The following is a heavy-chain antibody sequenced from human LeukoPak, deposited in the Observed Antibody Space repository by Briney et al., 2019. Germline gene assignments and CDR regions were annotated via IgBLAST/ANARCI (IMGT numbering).Heavy chain of an antibody. V-gene: IGHV3-23*01. D-gene: IGHD6-13*01. Sequence: GGSLRLSCAASGFTISNYAMSWVRQTPGKGLEWVSAISGSGGSVANTYYADSVKGRFTISRDDSKNILFLQMNNLRAEDTAVYYCAKDSGIAAAANDYWGQGTLVTVSS. CDR3: AKDSGIAAAANDY. CDR2: ISGSGGSVANT. J-gene: IGHJ4*02. CDR1: GFTISNYA.